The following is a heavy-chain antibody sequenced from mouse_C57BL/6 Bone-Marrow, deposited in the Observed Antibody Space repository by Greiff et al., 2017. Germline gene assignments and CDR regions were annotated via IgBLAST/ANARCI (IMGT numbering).Heavy chain of an antibody. J-gene: IGHJ3*01. CDR3: ARDLITTVVAPFAY. CDR2: IHPNSGST. V-gene: IGHV1-64*01. D-gene: IGHD1-1*01. Sequence: QVQLKQPGAELVKPGASVKLSCKASGYTFTSYWMHWVKQRPGQGLEWIGMIHPNSGSTNYNEKFKSKATLTVDKSSSTAYMQLSSLTSEDSAVYYCARDLITTVVAPFAYWGQGTLVTVSA. CDR1: GYTFTSYW.